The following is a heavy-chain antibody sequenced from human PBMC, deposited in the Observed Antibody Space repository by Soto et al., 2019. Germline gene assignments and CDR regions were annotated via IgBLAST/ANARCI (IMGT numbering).Heavy chain of an antibody. V-gene: IGHV3-48*01. CDR2: ISSSSSTI. CDR3: ARDHCSSTSCYVIDAFDI. J-gene: IGHJ3*02. CDR1: GFTFSSYS. D-gene: IGHD2-2*01. Sequence: GGSLRLSCAASGFTFSSYSMNWVRQAPGKGLEWVSYISSSSSTIYYADYVKGRFTISRDNAKNSLYLQMNSLRAEDTAVYYCARDHCSSTSCYVIDAFDIWGQGTMVTVSS.